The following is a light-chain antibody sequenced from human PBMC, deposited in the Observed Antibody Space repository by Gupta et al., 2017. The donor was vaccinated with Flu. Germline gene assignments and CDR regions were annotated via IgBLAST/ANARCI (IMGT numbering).Light chain of an antibody. Sequence: SYELTQPPSVSVSPGQTARITCSGVALPKQYAYWYQQTPGHAPLLVIYKDSERPSGIPGRFSGTSARTTFTLTIGGDQAEDDAYYYCQSADSSGTWVFGGGTKLTVL. CDR2: KDS. J-gene: IGLJ3*02. CDR3: QSADSSGTWV. V-gene: IGLV3-25*02. CDR1: ALPKQY.